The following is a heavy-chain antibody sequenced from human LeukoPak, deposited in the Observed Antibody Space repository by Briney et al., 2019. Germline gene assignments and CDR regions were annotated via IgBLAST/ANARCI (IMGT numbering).Heavy chain of an antibody. J-gene: IGHJ4*02. Sequence: KASETLSLTCSVSGYSISSGYFWGWIRQPPGKGLEWIGSIYHSGSTYYNPSLKSRVTISVDTSKNQFSLKLSSVTAADTAVYYCARIPPVHSYGSFDYWGQGTLVTVSS. V-gene: IGHV4-38-2*01. D-gene: IGHD5-18*01. CDR1: GYSISSGYF. CDR3: ARIPPVHSYGSFDY. CDR2: IYHSGST.